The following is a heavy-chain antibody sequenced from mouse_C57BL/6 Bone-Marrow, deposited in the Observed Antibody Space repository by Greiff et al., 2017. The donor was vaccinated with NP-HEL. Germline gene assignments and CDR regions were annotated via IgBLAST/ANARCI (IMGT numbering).Heavy chain of an antibody. CDR1: ELPFGTIA. J-gene: IGHJ1*03. CDR3: ARAPLLLRWYFDV. V-gene: IGHV5-4*01. CDR2: ISDGGSDT. D-gene: IGHD1-1*01. Sequence: SGGGLLKPGGSWKLSVAASELPFGTIALSWFRRTPKKGLEWVATISDGGSDTYYPDNVKGRFTISRDNAKNNLYLQMSHLKSEDTAMYYCARAPLLLRWYFDVWGTGTTVTVSS.